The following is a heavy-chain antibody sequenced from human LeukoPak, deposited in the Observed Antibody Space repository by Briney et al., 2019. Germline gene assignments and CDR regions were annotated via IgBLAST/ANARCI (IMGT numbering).Heavy chain of an antibody. V-gene: IGHV3-30*03. J-gene: IGHJ4*02. D-gene: IGHD3-10*01. Sequence: GGSLRLSCAASGFTFRSYGMQWVRQTPGKGLEWVILISYDGSDKYYADSVKGRFSISRDNSKNTLYLQMNSLRAEDTAVYYCASLRSGSGTFYNDYWGQGTLVTVSS. CDR1: GFTFRSYG. CDR3: ASLRSGSGTFYNDY. CDR2: ISYDGSDK.